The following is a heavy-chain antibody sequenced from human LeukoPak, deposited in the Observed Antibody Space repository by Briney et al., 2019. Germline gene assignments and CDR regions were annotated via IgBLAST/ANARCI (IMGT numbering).Heavy chain of an antibody. J-gene: IGHJ3*01. V-gene: IGHV4-39*01. CDR1: IDSIYLTNFY. CDR3: ATYPYHSSAYGWVAFDV. Sequence: SDTQSLPCTLSIDSIYLTNFYCRWVRKPPGKGLEWHGNIYYSEKTYYNPSLKSRLTISLDKSRNQFSLKLTSVTAADTAVYYCATYPYHSSAYGWVAFDVWGQGTMVTVSS. D-gene: IGHD3-22*01. CDR2: IYYSEKT.